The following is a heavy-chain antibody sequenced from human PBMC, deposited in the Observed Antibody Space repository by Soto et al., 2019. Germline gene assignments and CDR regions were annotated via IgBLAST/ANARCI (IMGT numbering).Heavy chain of an antibody. V-gene: IGHV1-46*01. CDR3: ARDPLRDGYNNVLDH. D-gene: IGHD4-4*01. CDR2: INPIGGST. J-gene: IGHJ4*02. Sequence: ASVKVSCKASGYTFSTYYIHWVRQAPGQGLEWMALINPIGGSTRYSQKFQGRLTLTLDTSAATVYMDLGSLRSDDTAVYYCARDPLRDGYNNVLDHRGQRTLVTLS. CDR1: GYTFSTYY.